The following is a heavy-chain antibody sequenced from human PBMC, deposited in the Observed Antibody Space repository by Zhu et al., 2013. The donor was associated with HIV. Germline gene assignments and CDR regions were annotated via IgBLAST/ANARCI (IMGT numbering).Heavy chain of an antibody. J-gene: IGHJ5*02. D-gene: IGHD6-13*01. CDR3: ARDAASGYSSSWFKNWFDP. CDR2: IIPIFGTA. CDR1: GGTFSSYA. Sequence: QVQLVQSGAEVKKPGSSVKVSCKASGGTFSSYAISWVRQAPGQGLEWMGGIIPIFGTANYAQKFQGRVTITADESTSTAYMELSSLRSEDTAVYYCARDAASGYSSSWFKNWFDPWGQGTLVTVSS. V-gene: IGHV1-69*01.